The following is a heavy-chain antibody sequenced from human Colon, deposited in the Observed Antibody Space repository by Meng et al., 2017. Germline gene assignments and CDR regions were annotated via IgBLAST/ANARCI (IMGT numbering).Heavy chain of an antibody. Sequence: QVQLQGRGPGLGKPSGTLSLNWAVSGGSSSSSNGWSWVRQPPGKGLEWIGEIYQSGSNNYNPSLKSRVTISVDKSKNQFSLKLSSVTAADTAVYYCASGRKYCSSTSCYGQFDYWGQGTLVTVSS. CDR2: IYQSGSN. J-gene: IGHJ4*02. D-gene: IGHD2-2*01. CDR1: GGSSSSSNG. CDR3: ASGRKYCSSTSCYGQFDY. V-gene: IGHV4-4*02.